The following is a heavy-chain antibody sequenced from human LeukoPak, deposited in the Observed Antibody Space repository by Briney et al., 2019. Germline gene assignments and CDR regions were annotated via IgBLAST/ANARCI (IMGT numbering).Heavy chain of an antibody. CDR3: ARDPRILDY. D-gene: IGHD2-15*01. V-gene: IGHV3-11*04. CDR1: GFTFSDYY. CDR2: ISGSGSTI. Sequence: GGSLRLSSAASGFTFSDYYMSSVRQAPAEGLEYISYISGSGSTIYYADSVKGRFTVSRDNAKNSLYLQMNSLRAEDTAVYYCARDPRILDYWGQGTLVTVSS. J-gene: IGHJ4*02.